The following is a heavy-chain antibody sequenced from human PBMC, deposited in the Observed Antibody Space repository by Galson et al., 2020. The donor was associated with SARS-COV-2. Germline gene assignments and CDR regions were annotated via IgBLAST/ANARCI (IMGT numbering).Heavy chain of an antibody. V-gene: IGHV4-31*02. Sequence: YSGSTYYNPSLMSRVTISVDTSKNQFSLKLSSVTAADTAVYYCARDVGSSWAADAFDIWGQGTMVTVSS. CDR2: YSGST. D-gene: IGHD6-13*01. CDR3: ARDVGSSWAADAFDI. J-gene: IGHJ3*02.